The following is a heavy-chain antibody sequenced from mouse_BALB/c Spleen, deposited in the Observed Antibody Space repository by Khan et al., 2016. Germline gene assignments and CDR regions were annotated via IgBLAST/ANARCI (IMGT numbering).Heavy chain of an antibody. V-gene: IGHV3-2*02. CDR2: ISYSGST. CDR1: GYSITSDYA. Sequence: EVQLVESGPGLVKPSQSLSLTCTVTGYSITSDYAWNWIRQFPGNKLEWMGYISYSGSTSYNPSLKSRISITRDTSKNQFFLQLNSVTTEDTATYYCARGRGPFDYWGQGTTLTVSS. J-gene: IGHJ2*01. CDR3: ARGRGPFDY.